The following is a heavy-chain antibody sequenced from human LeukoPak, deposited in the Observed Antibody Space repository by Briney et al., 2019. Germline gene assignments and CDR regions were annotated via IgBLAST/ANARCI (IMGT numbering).Heavy chain of an antibody. CDR2: INPNSGGT. Sequence: GASVKVSCKASGYTFTGYYMHWVRQAPGQGLEWMGWINPNSGGTNYAQKFQGRVTMTRDTSISTAYMELSRLRSDDTAVYYCARDQLMVRGVIVRGMDVWGQGTTVTVSS. D-gene: IGHD3-10*01. V-gene: IGHV1-2*02. CDR1: GYTFTGYY. CDR3: ARDQLMVRGVIVRGMDV. J-gene: IGHJ6*02.